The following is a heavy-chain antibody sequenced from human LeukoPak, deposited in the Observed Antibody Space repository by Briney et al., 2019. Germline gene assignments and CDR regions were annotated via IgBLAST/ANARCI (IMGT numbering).Heavy chain of an antibody. CDR1: GYTFDRNG. D-gene: IGHD1-26*01. Sequence: ASVKVSCKASGYTFDRNGISWVRQANGQGLEWIGWISAYNGNTKYAQNFQGRVTMTTDTSTSTAYMELRSLRSDDTAVYYCARVVGATDYYYYYMDVWGKGTTVTVSS. CDR3: ARVVGATDYYYYYMDV. V-gene: IGHV1-18*01. CDR2: ISAYNGNT. J-gene: IGHJ6*03.